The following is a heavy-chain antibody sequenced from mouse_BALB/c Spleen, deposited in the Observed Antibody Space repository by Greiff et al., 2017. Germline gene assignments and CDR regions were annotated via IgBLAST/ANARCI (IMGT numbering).Heavy chain of an antibody. Sequence: VQLQQSGAELVRSGASVKLSCTASGFNIKYYYMHWVKQRPEQGLEWIGWIDPENGDTEYAPKFQGKATMTADTSSNTAYLQLSSLTSEDTAVYYCNADYDGYYGGDYWGQGTTLTVSS. D-gene: IGHD2-3*01. CDR3: NADYDGYYGGDY. V-gene: IGHV14-4*02. CDR1: GFNIKYYY. J-gene: IGHJ2*01. CDR2: IDPENGDT.